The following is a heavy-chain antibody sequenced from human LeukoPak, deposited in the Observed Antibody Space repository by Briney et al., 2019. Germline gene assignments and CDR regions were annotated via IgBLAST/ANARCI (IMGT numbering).Heavy chain of an antibody. CDR2: ISSSGSTI. J-gene: IGHJ6*04. D-gene: IGHD3-10*02. CDR1: GSTFSSYE. V-gene: IGHV3-48*03. Sequence: GGSLRLSCAASGSTFSSYEMNWVRQAPGKGLEWVSYISSSGSTIYYADSVKGRFTISRDNAKNSLYLQMNSLRAEDTAVYYCAELGITMIGGVWGKGTTVAISS. CDR3: AELGITMIGGV.